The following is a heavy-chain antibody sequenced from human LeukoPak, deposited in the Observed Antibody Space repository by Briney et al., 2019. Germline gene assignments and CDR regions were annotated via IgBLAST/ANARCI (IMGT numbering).Heavy chain of an antibody. V-gene: IGHV4-34*01. CDR2: INHSGST. D-gene: IGHD1-14*01. CDR3: ARGRHHPKRYFDY. J-gene: IGHJ4*02. CDR1: GGSFSGYY. Sequence: SETLSLTCAVYGGSFSGYYWSWIRQPPGKGLEWIGEINHSGSTNYNPSLKSRVTISVDTSKNQFSLKLSSVTAADTAVYYCARGRHHPKRYFDYWGQGTLVTVSS.